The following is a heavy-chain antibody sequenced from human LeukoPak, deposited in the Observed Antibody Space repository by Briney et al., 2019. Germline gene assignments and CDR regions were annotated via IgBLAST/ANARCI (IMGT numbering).Heavy chain of an antibody. V-gene: IGHV4-30-2*01. Sequence: SETLSLTCSVSGASVSSGGYYWSWIRQTPGKGLEWIGYTYHSGSPFHNPSLKGRATISLDRSRNQVSLKLTSVTAADTAVYYCRVTTNVYDYIDVWGKGTTVIVSS. J-gene: IGHJ6*03. CDR1: GASVSSGGYY. D-gene: IGHD1/OR15-1a*01. CDR2: TYHSGSP. CDR3: RVTTNVYDYIDV.